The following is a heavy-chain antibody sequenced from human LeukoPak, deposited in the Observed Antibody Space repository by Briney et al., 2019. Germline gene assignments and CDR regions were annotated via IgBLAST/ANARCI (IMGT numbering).Heavy chain of an antibody. CDR2: ISGGGDIT. CDR3: VREGTPATANY. J-gene: IGHJ4*02. D-gene: IGHD2-21*02. CDR1: GFNFANHA. Sequence: GGSLRHSCAASGFNFANHAMSWVRQTAGKGLEWVSAISGGGDITYYADSVKGRFTISRDNSKDTLFLQMHSLRPGDTAVYYCVREGTPATANYWGQGTLVTISS. V-gene: IGHV3-23*01.